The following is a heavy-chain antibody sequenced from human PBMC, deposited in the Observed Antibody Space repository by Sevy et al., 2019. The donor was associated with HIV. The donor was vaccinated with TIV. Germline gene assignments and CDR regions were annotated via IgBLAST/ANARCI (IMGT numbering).Heavy chain of an antibody. CDR2: ISSSSSYI. CDR1: GFTFSSYS. D-gene: IGHD3-3*01. CDR3: AGDAAGYDFWSGLYGQEDTYYYYGMDV. Sequence: GGSLRLSCAASGFTFSSYSMNWVRQAPGKGLEWVSSISSSSSYIYYADSVKGRFTMSRDNAKNSLYLQMYSLKAEDTAVYYCAGDAAGYDFWSGLYGQEDTYYYYGMDVWGQGTTVTVSS. V-gene: IGHV3-21*01. J-gene: IGHJ6*02.